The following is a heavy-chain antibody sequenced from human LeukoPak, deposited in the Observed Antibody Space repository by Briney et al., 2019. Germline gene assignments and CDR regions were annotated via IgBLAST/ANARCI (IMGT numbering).Heavy chain of an antibody. CDR2: IHPSGST. J-gene: IGHJ6*03. V-gene: IGHV4-34*01. Sequence: SETLSLTCTVYGGAFSDYYWGWIRQPPGKGLEWIGEIHPSGSTNYSPSLKSLVTISVDVSKNQFSLKLSSVAAADTAVYFCERVGYSYVINDWSRTGLGAYPTKYYYHMDVWDKGTTVTVSS. D-gene: IGHD5-18*01. CDR1: GGAFSDYY. CDR3: ERVGYSYVINDWSRTGLGAYPTKYYYHMDV.